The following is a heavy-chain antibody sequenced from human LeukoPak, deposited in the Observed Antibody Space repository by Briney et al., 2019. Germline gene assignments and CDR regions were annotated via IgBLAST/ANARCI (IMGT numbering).Heavy chain of an antibody. CDR3: ARVEESASFDP. CDR2: ISGTGGTT. V-gene: IGHV3-23*01. Sequence: GGSLRLSCAASGFTFSSYGMSWVRQAPGKGLEWVSAISGTGGTTYYADSVKGRFTISRDNAKNSLYLQMNSLRAEETAVYYCARVEESASFDPWGQGTLVTVSS. D-gene: IGHD3-3*01. J-gene: IGHJ5*02. CDR1: GFTFSSYG.